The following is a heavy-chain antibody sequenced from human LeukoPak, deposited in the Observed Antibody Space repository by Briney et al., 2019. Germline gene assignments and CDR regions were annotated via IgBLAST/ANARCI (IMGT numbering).Heavy chain of an antibody. CDR1: GYTFTGYY. D-gene: IGHD3-3*01. Sequence: ASVKVSCKASGYTFTGYYMHWVRQAPGQGLEWMGWINPNSGGTNYAQKFQGRVTMTRDTSISTAYTELSRLRSDDTAVYYCATEWSDFWSGYVAFDIWGQGTMVTVSS. J-gene: IGHJ3*02. V-gene: IGHV1-2*02. CDR3: ATEWSDFWSGYVAFDI. CDR2: INPNSGGT.